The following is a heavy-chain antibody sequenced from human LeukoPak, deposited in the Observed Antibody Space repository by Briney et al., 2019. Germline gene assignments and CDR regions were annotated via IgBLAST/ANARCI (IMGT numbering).Heavy chain of an antibody. D-gene: IGHD6-19*01. V-gene: IGHV6-1*01. CDR3: ARGVSGKGGFDY. CDR1: GDSVSSNGVA. Sequence: SQTLSLTCAISGDSVSSNGVAWSWIRLSPSRGLQWLGRTYYRSNWFKDYAVSLKSRISIDPDSSKNQFSLQLNSLTPEDTGIYYCARGVSGKGGFDYWGQGTLVTVSS. J-gene: IGHJ4*02. CDR2: TYYRSNWFK.